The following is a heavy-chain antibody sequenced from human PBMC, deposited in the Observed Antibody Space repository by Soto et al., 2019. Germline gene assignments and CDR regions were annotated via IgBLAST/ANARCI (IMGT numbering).Heavy chain of an antibody. CDR3: ASQPLPYYYDSSGYYRDNDY. D-gene: IGHD3-22*01. CDR2: IYYSGST. Sequence: SETLSLTCTVSGGSVSSGSYYWSWIRQPPGKGLEWIGYIYYSGSTNYNPSLKSRVTISVDTSKNQFSLKLSSVTAADTAVYYCASQPLPYYYDSSGYYRDNDYWGQGTLVTVSS. V-gene: IGHV4-61*01. CDR1: GGSVSSGSYY. J-gene: IGHJ4*02.